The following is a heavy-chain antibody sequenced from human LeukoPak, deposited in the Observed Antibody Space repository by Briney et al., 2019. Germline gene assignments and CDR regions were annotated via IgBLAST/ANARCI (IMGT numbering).Heavy chain of an antibody. D-gene: IGHD3-16*01. CDR3: ATYTHWVAGDV. J-gene: IGHJ6*02. Sequence: GGSLRLSCAASGFTFSKSWMSWVRQAPGKGLEWVANMNEDGSERDYVDSVKGRFSISRDNARKSLYLQMSSLRAEDTAVYYCATYTHWVAGDVWGQGTTVTVSS. CDR1: GFTFSKSW. V-gene: IGHV3-7*01. CDR2: MNEDGSER.